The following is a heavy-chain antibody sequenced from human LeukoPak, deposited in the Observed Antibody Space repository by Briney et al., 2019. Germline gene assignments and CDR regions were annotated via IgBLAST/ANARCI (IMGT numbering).Heavy chain of an antibody. CDR3: ARGHCSGGSCYFCFDY. D-gene: IGHD2-15*01. Sequence: ASVKVSCKASGYTFTDYYMHWVRQAPGQGLEWMGWINPNSGGTNYAQNFQGRVTMTRDTSISTAFLELSSLRSDDTAVYYCARGHCSGGSCYFCFDYWGQGTLVTVSS. V-gene: IGHV1-2*02. CDR1: GYTFTDYY. CDR2: INPNSGGT. J-gene: IGHJ4*02.